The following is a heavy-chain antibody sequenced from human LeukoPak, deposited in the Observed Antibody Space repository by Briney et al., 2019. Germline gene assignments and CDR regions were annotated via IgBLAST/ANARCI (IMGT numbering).Heavy chain of an antibody. V-gene: IGHV3-30-3*01. Sequence: GGSLRLSCAASGFTFSSYAMHCVRQAPGKGLEWVAVISYDGSNKYYAGSVKGRFTISRDNSKNTLYLQMNSLRAEDTAVYYCAREVIAARGTLDYWGQGTLVTVSS. J-gene: IGHJ4*02. CDR2: ISYDGSNK. CDR1: GFTFSSYA. CDR3: AREVIAARGTLDY. D-gene: IGHD6-6*01.